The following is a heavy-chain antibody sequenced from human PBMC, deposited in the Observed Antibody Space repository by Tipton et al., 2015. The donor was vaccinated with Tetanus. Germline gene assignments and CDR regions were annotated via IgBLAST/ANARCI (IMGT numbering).Heavy chain of an antibody. Sequence: QVQLVQSGAEVKKPGSSVKVSCKSSGGPFYKHGIDWVRQAPGQGLEWMGGIIPASGATNYAHKFQGRVTMTADASTTTVHMELSNLRSDNTAVYHCVRDRAAAGGSDYWGQGTLVTV. D-gene: IGHD6-25*01. J-gene: IGHJ4*02. CDR3: VRDRAAAGGSDY. CDR1: GGPFYKHG. CDR2: IIPASGAT. V-gene: IGHV1-69*01.